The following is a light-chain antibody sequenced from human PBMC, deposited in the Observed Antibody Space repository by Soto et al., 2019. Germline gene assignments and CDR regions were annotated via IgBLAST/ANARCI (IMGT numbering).Light chain of an antibody. J-gene: IGKJ1*01. CDR2: LGS. CDR1: QSLLHSNGYNY. V-gene: IGKV2-28*01. Sequence: DIVMTQSPLSLPVTPGEPASISCRSSQSLLHSNGYNYLDRYLQKPGQSPQLLIYLGSNRASGVPDRFSDSGSGTDFTLKISRVEAEDVGVYYCMQALQTPTFGQGTKVEIK. CDR3: MQALQTPT.